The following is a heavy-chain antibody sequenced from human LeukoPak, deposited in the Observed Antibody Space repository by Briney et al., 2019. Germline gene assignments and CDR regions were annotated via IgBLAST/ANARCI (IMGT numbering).Heavy chain of an antibody. CDR1: GYIFTSYG. J-gene: IGHJ4*02. Sequence: ASVKVSCKASGYIFTSYGISWVRQAPGQGLEWMGWINTYNGNTKYTQKLQGRVTMTTDTSTSTAFMELRSLRSDDTAVYYCARDRRLDYQLPADYWGQGTLVTVSS. V-gene: IGHV1-18*01. CDR2: INTYNGNT. CDR3: ARDRRLDYQLPADY. D-gene: IGHD2-2*01.